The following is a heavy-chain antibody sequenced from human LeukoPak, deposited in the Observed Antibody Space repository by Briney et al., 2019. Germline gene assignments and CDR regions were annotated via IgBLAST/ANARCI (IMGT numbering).Heavy chain of an antibody. CDR1: GGTFSSYA. D-gene: IGHD3-16*01. CDR3: ARQDLSYAYFDD. Sequence: ASVTVSYKRSGGTFSSYAISWVRQAPGQGREWMGGIIPILGTANYAQKFQGRVTITADESTSTAYMECSSLRSEDTALYYCARQDLSYAYFDDWGQGTLVTVSS. CDR2: IIPILGTA. J-gene: IGHJ4*02. V-gene: IGHV1-69*13.